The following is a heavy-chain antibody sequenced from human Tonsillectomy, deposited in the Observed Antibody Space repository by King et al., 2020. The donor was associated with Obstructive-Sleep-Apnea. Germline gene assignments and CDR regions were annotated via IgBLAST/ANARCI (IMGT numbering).Heavy chain of an antibody. D-gene: IGHD5-18*01. CDR2: IYWGDDK. J-gene: IGHJ4*02. Sequence: TLKESGPTLVKPTQTLTLTCTFSGFSLSTSGVGVGWIRQPPGKALEWLALIYWGDDKRYSPSLKSRLTVTKETSKNQVVLTMTNMDPVDTATYYCAHRRSWVDTGGYFDYWGQGTLVTVSS. CDR3: AHRRSWVDTGGYFDY. CDR1: GFSLSTSGVG. V-gene: IGHV2-5*02.